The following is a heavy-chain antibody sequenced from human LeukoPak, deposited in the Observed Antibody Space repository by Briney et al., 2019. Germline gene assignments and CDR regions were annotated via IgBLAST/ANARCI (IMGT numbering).Heavy chain of an antibody. Sequence: ASVKVSCKASGYTFTGYYIHWVRQAPGQGLEWMGWINPHSGGTSYAQNFQGRVTMTRDTSISTAYMDLSSLRSDDTAFYYCARDSNYYGSGSYYNSDYWGQGTLVTVSS. D-gene: IGHD3-10*01. CDR3: ARDSNYYGSGSYYNSDY. CDR1: GYTFTGYY. V-gene: IGHV1-2*02. CDR2: INPHSGGT. J-gene: IGHJ4*02.